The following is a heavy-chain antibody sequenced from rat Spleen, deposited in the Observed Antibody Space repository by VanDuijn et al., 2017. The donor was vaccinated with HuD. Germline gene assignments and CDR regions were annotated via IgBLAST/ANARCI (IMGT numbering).Heavy chain of an antibody. Sequence: EVQLVESDGGLVQPGRSLKLSCAASGFTFSNFDMAWVRQAPTKGLEWVATISSGGGGTYYSDSVKGRFTISRDNAKSTLYLQMDSLRSEDTASYFCAGQYYGYTDWGQGTLVTVSS. CDR2: ISSGGGGT. V-gene: IGHV5S23*01. CDR3: AGQYYGYTD. CDR1: GFTFSNFD. D-gene: IGHD1-6*01. J-gene: IGHJ3*01.